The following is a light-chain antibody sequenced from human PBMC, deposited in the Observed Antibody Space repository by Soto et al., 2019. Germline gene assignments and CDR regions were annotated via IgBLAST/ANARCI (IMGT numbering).Light chain of an antibody. CDR1: SSDVGGYNY. Sequence: SVLTQPASVSGSPGQSITISCTGTSSDVGGYNYVSGYQHHPGKAPKLIIFDVSNRPSGVSNPFSGYKSGNTASLTISALQPEDEADYYCSSYTTSNTRQIVFGTGTKLTVL. CDR2: DVS. CDR3: SSYTTSNTRQIV. J-gene: IGLJ1*01. V-gene: IGLV2-14*03.